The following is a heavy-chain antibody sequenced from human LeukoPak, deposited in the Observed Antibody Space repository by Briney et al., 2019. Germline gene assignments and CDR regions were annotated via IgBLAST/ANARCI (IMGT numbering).Heavy chain of an antibody. CDR1: GFTFSSYS. Sequence: GGSLRLSCAASGFTFSSYSMNWVRQSPGKGLEWVSYISTTGSAIYYADSVKGRFTISRDNAKNSLYLQMNSLRDEDTAVYYCARGKYSSGWYWFDPWGQGTLVTVSS. CDR3: ARGKYSSGWYWFDP. CDR2: ISTTGSAI. D-gene: IGHD6-19*01. J-gene: IGHJ5*02. V-gene: IGHV3-48*02.